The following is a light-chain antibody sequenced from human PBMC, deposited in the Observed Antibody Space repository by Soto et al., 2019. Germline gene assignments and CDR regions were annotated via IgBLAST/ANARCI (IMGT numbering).Light chain of an antibody. CDR1: QSFRNNY. Sequence: EIVLTQSPGTLSLSPGERATLSCRASQSFRNNYLAWYQQKPGQAPRFLIYGASARATGIPDRFSGGGSGTDFTLTISRLEPEDFAVYYCQQFGSYPLTFGGGTKVDI. CDR2: GAS. J-gene: IGKJ4*01. CDR3: QQFGSYPLT. V-gene: IGKV3-20*01.